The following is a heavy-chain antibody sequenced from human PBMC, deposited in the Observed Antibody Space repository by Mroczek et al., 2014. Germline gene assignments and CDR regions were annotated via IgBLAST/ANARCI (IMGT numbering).Heavy chain of an antibody. CDR1: GFTFSGSA. J-gene: IGHJ6*02. D-gene: IGHD6-13*01. V-gene: IGHV3-73*01. CDR2: IRSKANSYAT. CDR3: TRLPSFAAAGTIGRSGEHANYYYGMDV. Sequence: VQLVESGGGLVQPGGSLKLSCAASGFTFSGSAMHWVRQASGKGLEWVGRIRSKANSYATAYAASVKGRFTISRDDSKNTAYLQMNSLKTEDTAVYYCTRLPSFAAAGTIGRSGEHANYYYGMDVWGQGTTVTVSS.